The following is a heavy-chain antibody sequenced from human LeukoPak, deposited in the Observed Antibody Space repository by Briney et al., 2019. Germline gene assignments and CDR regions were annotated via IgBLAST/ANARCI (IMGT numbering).Heavy chain of an antibody. V-gene: IGHV4-39*07. CDR3: ARSSYYYDSSGYYYYYGMDV. CDR2: VFYNGDT. J-gene: IGHJ6*02. Sequence: SETLSLTCDVSGGSIGSGSHYWGWIRQSTGKGLESIGSVFYNGDTYYNPSLKSRVTISVDRSKNQFSLKLSSVTAADTAVYYCARSSYYYDSSGYYYYYGMDVWGQGTTVTVSS. D-gene: IGHD3-22*01. CDR1: GGSIGSGSHY.